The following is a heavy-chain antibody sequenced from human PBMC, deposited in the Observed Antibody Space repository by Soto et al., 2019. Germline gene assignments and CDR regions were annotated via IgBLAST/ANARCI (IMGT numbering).Heavy chain of an antibody. V-gene: IGHV4-59*08. J-gene: IGHJ5*02. Sequence: PSETLSLTCTVSGASISGDYWSWIRQSPGGGLEWIAYLDHTGTTKSNPSLKSGVTISVDTSKNEVSLKLSSVTAADTAVYYCARNGDSSDYRGWFDPWGQGTLVTVSS. CDR3: ARNGDSSDYRGWFDP. D-gene: IGHD3-22*01. CDR2: LDHTGTT. CDR1: GASISGDY.